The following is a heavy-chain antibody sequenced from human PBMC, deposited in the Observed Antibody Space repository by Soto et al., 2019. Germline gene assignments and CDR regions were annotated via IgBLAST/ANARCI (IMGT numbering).Heavy chain of an antibody. V-gene: IGHV4-59*01. CDR1: GASISSSY. CDR2: IFHSGTT. J-gene: IGHJ6*02. CDR3: ARVPSPFDFYYAMDV. Sequence: LSLTCTVSGASISSSYWSWIRQPPGKGLEWIGYIFHSGTTNYNPSLKSRVTISVDTSKNQFSLNLSSLTTADTAVYFCARVPSPFDFYYAMDVWGQGTTVTVSS. D-gene: IGHD3-16*01.